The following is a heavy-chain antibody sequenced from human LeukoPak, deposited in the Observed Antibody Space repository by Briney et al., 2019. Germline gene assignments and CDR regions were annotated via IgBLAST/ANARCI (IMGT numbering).Heavy chain of an antibody. CDR2: IYYSGST. Sequence: SETLSLTCTVSGGSISSSSYYWGWIRQPPGKGLEWIGSIYYSGSTYYNSSLKSRVTISVDTSKNQFSLKLSSVTAADTAVYYCARVKTIFGVVIFDYWGQGTLVTVSS. J-gene: IGHJ4*02. D-gene: IGHD3-3*01. CDR1: GGSISSSSYY. V-gene: IGHV4-39*07. CDR3: ARVKTIFGVVIFDY.